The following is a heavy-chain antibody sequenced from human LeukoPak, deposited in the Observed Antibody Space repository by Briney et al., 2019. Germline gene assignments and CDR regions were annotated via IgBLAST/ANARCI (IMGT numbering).Heavy chain of an antibody. CDR1: GLTFSTYS. CDR2: ISSDSGTI. Sequence: GGSLRLSCGASGLTFSTYSMNWVRQAPGKGLEWVSYISSDSGTIYYADSVKGRFTISRDNAKKSLHLQMNSLRAEDTAVYYCARAAQPGFDPWGQGTLVTVSS. D-gene: IGHD1-14*01. J-gene: IGHJ5*02. V-gene: IGHV3-48*01. CDR3: ARAAQPGFDP.